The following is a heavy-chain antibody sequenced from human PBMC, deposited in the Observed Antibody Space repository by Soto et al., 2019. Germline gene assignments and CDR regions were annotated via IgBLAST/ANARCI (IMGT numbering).Heavy chain of an antibody. D-gene: IGHD2-2*01. CDR3: VVRSLPRQHCSSSSCVEGPFDY. V-gene: IGHV3-20*01. J-gene: IGHJ4*02. CDR1: GFTFDDHG. Sequence: DVQLVESGGDVVRPGGSLRLSCAASGFTFDDHGMSWVRQAPGKGLEWVSGINWNGDTTDYAESVKGRFTISRDNARNSLHRQMNSLRVEDTAMYHCVVRSLPRQHCSSSSCVEGPFDYWGQGALVTVSS. CDR2: INWNGDTT.